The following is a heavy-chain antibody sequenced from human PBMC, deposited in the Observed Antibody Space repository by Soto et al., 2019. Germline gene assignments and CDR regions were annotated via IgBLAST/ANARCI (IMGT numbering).Heavy chain of an antibody. Sequence: GGSLSLSCAASEFTFSSYSMIWVRQAPGKGLEWVSGVNGGGDITYYAESVKGRFTISRDNSKNTLYLQMNSLRAEDTAVFYCARGHFGVTMDVWGQGTTVTVSS. CDR3: ARGHFGVTMDV. D-gene: IGHD3-3*01. J-gene: IGHJ6*02. CDR1: EFTFSSYS. CDR2: VNGGGDIT. V-gene: IGHV3-23*01.